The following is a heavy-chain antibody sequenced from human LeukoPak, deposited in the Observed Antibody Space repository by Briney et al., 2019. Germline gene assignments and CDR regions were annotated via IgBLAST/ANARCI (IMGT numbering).Heavy chain of an antibody. CDR1: GGSFSGYY. D-gene: IGHD4-17*01. V-gene: IGHV4-34*01. CDR3: ARDNYGDPTGFDY. CDR2: INHSGST. Sequence: SETLSLTCAVYGGSFSGYYWSWIRQPPGKGLEWIGEINHSGSTNYNPSLKGRVTISVDTSKNQFSLKLSSVTAADTAVYYCARDNYGDPTGFDYWGQGTLVTVSS. J-gene: IGHJ4*02.